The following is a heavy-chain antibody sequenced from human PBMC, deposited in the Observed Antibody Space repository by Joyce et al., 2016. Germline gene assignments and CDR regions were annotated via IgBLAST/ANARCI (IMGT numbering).Heavy chain of an antibody. Sequence: QVQLQESGPGLMKPSETLSLTCTVSGGSITNYFWTWIRQPPGRGLEWIGYIRYSGRTNYNPSLKMRLTISVDMSNNQFSLRLNSVTAADTAVYYCARLPDISGWPFDYWGQGTLVTVSS. CDR3: ARLPDISGWPFDY. V-gene: IGHV4-59*01. CDR1: GGSITNYF. CDR2: IRYSGRT. D-gene: IGHD6-19*01. J-gene: IGHJ4*02.